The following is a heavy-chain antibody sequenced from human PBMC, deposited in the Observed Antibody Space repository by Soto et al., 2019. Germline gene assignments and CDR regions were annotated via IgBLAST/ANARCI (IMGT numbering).Heavy chain of an antibody. CDR2: IYWDDDE. Sequence: QITVKESGPTLVKPTQTLTLTCSISGFSLSSSGVGVAWIRQPPGKALEWLALIYWDDDERYRPSLRSRLTITKDNSKNQVVLTMTNVDPVDTATYFCTHKGGRGAGMDVWGQGTTVTVSS. CDR3: THKGGRGAGMDV. D-gene: IGHD2-15*01. J-gene: IGHJ6*02. CDR1: GFSLSSSGVG. V-gene: IGHV2-5*02.